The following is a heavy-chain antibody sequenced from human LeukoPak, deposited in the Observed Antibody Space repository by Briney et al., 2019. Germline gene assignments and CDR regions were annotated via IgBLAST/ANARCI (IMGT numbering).Heavy chain of an antibody. J-gene: IGHJ4*02. Sequence: PGGSLRLSCAASGFTFSSYSMNWVRQAPGKGLEWVSYISSSSSTIYYADSVKGRFTISRDNAKNSLYLQMNSLRAEDTAVYYCARERWNYEGVVYYFDYWGQGTLVTVSS. CDR2: ISSSSSTI. CDR1: GFTFSSYS. D-gene: IGHD1-7*01. CDR3: ARERWNYEGVVYYFDY. V-gene: IGHV3-48*01.